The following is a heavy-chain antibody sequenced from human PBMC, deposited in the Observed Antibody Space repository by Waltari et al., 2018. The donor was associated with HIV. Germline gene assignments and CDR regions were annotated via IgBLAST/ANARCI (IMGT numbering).Heavy chain of an antibody. D-gene: IGHD1-1*01. Sequence: QVQLQQWGAGLLKPSDTLSLTCAVYGESFSGFFWTWVRQPPGRPLEWRGDVSQSSRVSLDPSVSSRAVLSVDPSKNQFFLELKSVTVADTALYFCARRRKWNALLLDAWGQGTRVTVAS. V-gene: IGHV4-34*02. CDR3: ARRRKWNALLLDA. CDR2: VSQSSRV. CDR1: GESFSGFF. J-gene: IGHJ4*02.